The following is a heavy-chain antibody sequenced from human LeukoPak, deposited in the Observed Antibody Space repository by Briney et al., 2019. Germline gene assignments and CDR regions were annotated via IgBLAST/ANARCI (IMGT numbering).Heavy chain of an antibody. D-gene: IGHD6-19*01. J-gene: IGHJ4*02. Sequence: SETLSLTCTVSGGSISSSRYYWGWLPQPPGKGLEWIGRIYYSGSTYYNPSLKRRVTISVDTSKNQFPLKLSSVTAADTAVYYCARRSRSGRRDYWGQGALVTVSS. CDR2: IYYSGST. V-gene: IGHV4-39*01. CDR3: ARRSRSGRRDY. CDR1: GGSISSSRYY.